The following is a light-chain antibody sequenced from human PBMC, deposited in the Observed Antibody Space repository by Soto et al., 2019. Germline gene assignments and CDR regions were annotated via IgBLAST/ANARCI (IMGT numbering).Light chain of an antibody. Sequence: QSVLTQPASVSGSPGQSITISCTGTSSDLGGYNYVSWYQQHAGKAPKLMIYEVSNRPSGVSNRFSGSKSGNTASLTISGLQAEDEADYYCSSYTSSSTWVFGGGTKVTVL. CDR3: SSYTSSSTWV. CDR1: SSDLGGYNY. CDR2: EVS. V-gene: IGLV2-14*01. J-gene: IGLJ3*02.